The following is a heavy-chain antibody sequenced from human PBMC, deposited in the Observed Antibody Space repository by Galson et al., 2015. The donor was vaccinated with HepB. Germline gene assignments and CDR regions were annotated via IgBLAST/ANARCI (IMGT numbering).Heavy chain of an antibody. Sequence: SVKVSCKASGYIFTSYAVHWVRQAPGQRLEWMGWINAGNGNTEYSQKFQGRLTITRDTSATTAYMELSSLRSEDPAVYYCSRGGSGSYVLRAYYYYYGMDVWGQGTTVTVSS. CDR3: SRGGSGSYVLRAYYYYYGMDV. CDR2: INAGNGNT. CDR1: GYIFTSYA. V-gene: IGHV1-3*01. D-gene: IGHD1-26*01. J-gene: IGHJ6*02.